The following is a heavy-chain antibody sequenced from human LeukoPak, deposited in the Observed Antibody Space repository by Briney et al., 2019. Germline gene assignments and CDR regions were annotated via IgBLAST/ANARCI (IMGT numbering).Heavy chain of an antibody. CDR1: RSTFNGYA. CDR3: AKWDENFYYMDV. V-gene: IGHV3-23*01. Sequence: GGSLRLSCAASRSTFNGYAISWVRQAPRKGLEWVSSISGSGGGTFYASSVRGRFTISRDNSKDTVFLQMNGLRAEDTAMYYCAKWDENFYYMDVWGQGTTVTVSS. J-gene: IGHJ6*03. D-gene: IGHD1-26*01. CDR2: ISGSGGGT.